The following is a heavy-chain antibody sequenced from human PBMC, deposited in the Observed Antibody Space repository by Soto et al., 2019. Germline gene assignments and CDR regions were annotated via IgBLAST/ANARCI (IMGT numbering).Heavy chain of an antibody. CDR1: GFSLTSRPVG. CDR3: AHRRNYDGSWNEGVFDY. Sequence: QITLKESGPTLVIPTQTLTLTCTFSGFSLTSRPVGVGWVRQPPGKALEWLAFIYWDDDKRDSPSLRSTLTVTKDASKNQVVLTLTNMDPVDTATYYCAHRRNYDGSWNEGVFDYWGQGILVTVSS. D-gene: IGHD3-16*01. J-gene: IGHJ4*02. CDR2: IYWDDDK. V-gene: IGHV2-5*02.